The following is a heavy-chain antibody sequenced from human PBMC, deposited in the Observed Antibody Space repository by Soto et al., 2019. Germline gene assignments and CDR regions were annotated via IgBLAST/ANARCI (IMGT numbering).Heavy chain of an antibody. Sequence: PSETLSLTCTVSGGSISSYYWSWIRQPPGKGLEWIGYIYYSGSTNYNPSLKSRVTISVDTSKNQFSLKLSSVTAADTAVYYCARVKSSSWRPIFDYWGQGTLVTVSS. CDR3: ARVKSSSWRPIFDY. CDR1: GGSISSYY. V-gene: IGHV4-59*01. D-gene: IGHD6-13*01. J-gene: IGHJ4*02. CDR2: IYYSGST.